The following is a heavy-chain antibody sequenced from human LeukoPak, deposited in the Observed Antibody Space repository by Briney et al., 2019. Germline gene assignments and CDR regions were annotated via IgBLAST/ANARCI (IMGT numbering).Heavy chain of an antibody. CDR2: VFYTGIT. CDR3: ARDSLVGAYYYFNY. Sequence: SETLSLTCTVSGGSISSGDYYWSWIRQPPGKGLEWIGYVFYTGITNYNPSLKSRVTISIDTSKSQFSLKLSSVTAADTAVYYCARDSLVGAYYYFNYWGQGTLVTVSS. V-gene: IGHV4-61*08. J-gene: IGHJ4*02. CDR1: GGSISSGDYY. D-gene: IGHD1-26*01.